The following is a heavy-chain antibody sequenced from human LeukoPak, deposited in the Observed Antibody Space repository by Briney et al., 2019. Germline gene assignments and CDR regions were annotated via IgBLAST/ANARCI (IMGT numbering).Heavy chain of an antibody. D-gene: IGHD2-2*01. V-gene: IGHV4-34*01. Sequence: PSETLSLTCAVYGGSFSGYCWSWIRQPPGKGLEWIGEINHSGSTNYNPSLKSRVTISVDTSKNQFSLKLSSVTAADTAVYYCARGGYCSSTSCYRLYYYYYGMDVWGKGTTVTVSS. CDR2: INHSGST. CDR3: ARGGYCSSTSCYRLYYYYYGMDV. CDR1: GGSFSGYC. J-gene: IGHJ6*04.